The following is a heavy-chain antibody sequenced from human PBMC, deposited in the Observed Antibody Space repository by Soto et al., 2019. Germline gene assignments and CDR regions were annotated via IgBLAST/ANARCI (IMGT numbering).Heavy chain of an antibody. D-gene: IGHD6-13*01. CDR2: ISYDGSNK. CDR3: ARDQRFEKQLVSYNCFDP. V-gene: IGHV3-30-3*01. CDR1: GFTFSSYA. J-gene: IGHJ5*02. Sequence: SLRLSCSASGFTFSSYARHWVRQAAGKGLEWVAVISYDGSNKYYADSVKGRFTISRDNSKNTLYLQMNSLRAEDTAVYYCARDQRFEKQLVSYNCFDPWGQGTLVTVSS.